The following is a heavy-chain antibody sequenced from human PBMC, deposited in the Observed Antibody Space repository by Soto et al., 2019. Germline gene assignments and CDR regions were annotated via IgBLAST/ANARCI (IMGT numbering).Heavy chain of an antibody. J-gene: IGHJ3*02. CDR3: ARHGTDFWSGYYTATLDAFDI. CDR2: IYYSGST. D-gene: IGHD3-3*01. V-gene: IGHV4-39*01. Sequence: QLQLQESGPGLVKPSETLSLTCTVSGGSISSSSYYWGWIRQPPGKGLEWIGSIYYSGSTYYNPSLKSRVTISVDTSKNQFSLKLSSVTAADTAVYYCARHGTDFWSGYYTATLDAFDIWGQGTMVTVSS. CDR1: GGSISSSSYY.